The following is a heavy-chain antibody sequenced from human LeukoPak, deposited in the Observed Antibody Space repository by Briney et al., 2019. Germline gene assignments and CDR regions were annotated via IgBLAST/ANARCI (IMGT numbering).Heavy chain of an antibody. D-gene: IGHD5-12*01. V-gene: IGHV1-69*04. CDR2: IIPILGIA. CDR1: GGTFSSYA. CDR3: ARETARAYSGYDFGQYGMDV. Sequence: ASVKVSCKASGGTFSSYAISWVRQAPGQGLEWMGRIIPILGIANYAQKFQGRVTITADKSTSTAYMELSSLRSEDTAVYYCARETARAYSGYDFGQYGMDVWGQGTTVTVSS. J-gene: IGHJ6*02.